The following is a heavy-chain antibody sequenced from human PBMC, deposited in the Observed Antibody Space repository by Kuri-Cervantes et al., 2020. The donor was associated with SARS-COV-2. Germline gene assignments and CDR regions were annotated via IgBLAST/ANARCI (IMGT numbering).Heavy chain of an antibody. D-gene: IGHD4-17*01. CDR2: IYHSGST. CDR3: ARGLPVTTFFYYYYGMDV. V-gene: IGHV4-38-2*02. J-gene: IGHJ6*02. Sequence: SETLSLTCTVSGYSISSGYYWGWIRQPPGKGLEWIGSIYHSGSTYYNPSLKSRVTISVDTSKNQFSLKLSSVTAADTAVYYCARGLPVTTFFYYYYGMDVWGQGTTVTVSS. CDR1: GYSISSGYY.